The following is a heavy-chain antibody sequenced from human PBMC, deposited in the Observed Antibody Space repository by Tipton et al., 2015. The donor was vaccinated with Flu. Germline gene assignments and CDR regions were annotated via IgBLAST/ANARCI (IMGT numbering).Heavy chain of an antibody. J-gene: IGHJ6*02. CDR2: LRYDGGNV. CDR3: AREGPSDYGMDV. Sequence: SLRLSCAASGFTFSRYWMTWVRQAPGKGLEWVAYLRYDGGNVHYADSVRGRFTITRDNSKNNVHLQMNNLRVADTAVYFCAREGPSDYGMDVWGQGTTVTVSS. CDR1: GFTFSRYW. V-gene: IGHV3-33*07.